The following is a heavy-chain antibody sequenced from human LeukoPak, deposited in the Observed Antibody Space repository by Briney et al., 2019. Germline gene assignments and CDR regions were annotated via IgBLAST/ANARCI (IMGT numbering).Heavy chain of an antibody. Sequence: QPGGSLRLSCAASGFTFSSYWLHWVRQAPGKGLVWVSRINSDGSSTNYADSVKGRFTISRDNAKNTLYLQMNSLIAEDTAVYYCARGGTTGFPYWGQGTLVTVSS. CDR2: INSDGSST. CDR3: ARGGTTGFPY. CDR1: GFTFSSYW. D-gene: IGHD2/OR15-2a*01. V-gene: IGHV3-74*01. J-gene: IGHJ4*02.